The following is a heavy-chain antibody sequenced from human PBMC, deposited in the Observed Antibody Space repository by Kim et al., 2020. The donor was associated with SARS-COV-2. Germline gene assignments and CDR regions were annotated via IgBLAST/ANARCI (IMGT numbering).Heavy chain of an antibody. D-gene: IGHD3-9*01. J-gene: IGHJ6*02. V-gene: IGHV3-15*01. CDR2: IKSKTDGGTT. Sequence: GGSLRLSCAVSGFTFSNAWMSWVRQAPGKGLEWVGRIKSKTDGGTTDYAAPVKGRFTISRDDSKNTLYLQMNSLKTEDTAVYYCTTAPPTRYFGWSNPSYYYYYGMDVWGQGTTVTVSS. CDR1: GFTFSNAW. CDR3: TTAPPTRYFGWSNPSYYYYYGMDV.